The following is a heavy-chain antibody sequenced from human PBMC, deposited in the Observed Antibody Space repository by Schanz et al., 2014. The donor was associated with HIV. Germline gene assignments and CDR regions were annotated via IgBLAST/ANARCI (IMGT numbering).Heavy chain of an antibody. CDR3: ARDDCSGGSCYSNYYYGMDV. V-gene: IGHV3-30*03. CDR1: GFTFGSYG. Sequence: QVQLVESGGGVVQPGRSLRLSCVASGFTFGSYGIHWVRQAPGKGLEWVAVSSHDGSVKFYADSVKGRFTISRDNSKNTLYLQMNSLRAEDTAMYYCARDDCSGGSCYSNYYYGMDVWGQGTTVTVSS. D-gene: IGHD2-15*01. J-gene: IGHJ6*02. CDR2: SSHDGSVK.